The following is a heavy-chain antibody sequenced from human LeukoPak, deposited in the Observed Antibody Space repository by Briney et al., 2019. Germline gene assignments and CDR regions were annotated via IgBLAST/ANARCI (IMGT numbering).Heavy chain of an antibody. J-gene: IGHJ4*02. CDR2: ISGSGGST. D-gene: IGHD6-19*01. CDR1: GFTFSSYA. V-gene: IGHV3-23*01. CDR3: ATVILDSSGWYPIFDY. Sequence: PGGSLRLSCAASGFTFSSYAMSWVRQAPGKGLEWVSAISGSGGSTYYADSVKGRFTISRDNSKNTLYLQMNSLRSEDTAVYYCATVILDSSGWYPIFDYWGQGTLVTVSS.